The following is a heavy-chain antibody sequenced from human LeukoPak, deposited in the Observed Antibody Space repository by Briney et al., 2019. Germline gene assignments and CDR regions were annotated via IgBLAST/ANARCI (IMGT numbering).Heavy chain of an antibody. Sequence: GSLRLSCAASGFTFSSYSMHWVRQAPGKGLEYVSAINSNGGTTYYANSVRGRFTISRDNSKSTVYLQMGSLRIEDMAVYYCARDAGGSSGYPDFWGRVTLVTVSS. CDR3: ARDAGGSSGYPDF. CDR1: GFTFSSYS. J-gene: IGHJ4*02. D-gene: IGHD3-22*01. CDR2: INSNGGTT. V-gene: IGHV3-64*01.